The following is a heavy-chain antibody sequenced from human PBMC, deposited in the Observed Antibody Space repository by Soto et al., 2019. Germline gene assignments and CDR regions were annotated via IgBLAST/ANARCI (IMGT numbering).Heavy chain of an antibody. V-gene: IGHV3-7*01. Sequence: GVSLRLSCAASGFTFSRHWMSRVRQAPGKGLERVAKIKEDGSEKDYVDSAKGRFTISRDNAKNSLYLQNNSLRAEDTAVDYCARDRLPLAWGIWGKGRMGTIS. J-gene: IGHJ6*03. CDR3: ARDRLPLAWGI. CDR2: IKEDGSEK. CDR1: GFTFSRHW. D-gene: IGHD3-16*01.